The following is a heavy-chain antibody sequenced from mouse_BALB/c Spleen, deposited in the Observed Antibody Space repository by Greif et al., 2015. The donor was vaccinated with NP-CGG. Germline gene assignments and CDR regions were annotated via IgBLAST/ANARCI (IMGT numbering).Heavy chain of an antibody. V-gene: IGHV5-9-3*01. Sequence: EVHLVESGGGLVKPGGSLKLSCAASGFTFSSYAMSWVRQTPEKRLEWVATISSGGSYTYYPDGVKGRFTISRGNAKNTLYLQMSSLRSEDTAMYYCAREGHGYDEGDAAMDYWGQGTSVTVSS. D-gene: IGHD2-2*01. CDR1: GFTFSSYA. CDR2: ISSGGSYT. J-gene: IGHJ4*01. CDR3: AREGHGYDEGDAAMDY.